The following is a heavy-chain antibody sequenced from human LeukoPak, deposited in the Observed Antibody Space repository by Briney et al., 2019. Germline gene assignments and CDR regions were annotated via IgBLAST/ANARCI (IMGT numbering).Heavy chain of an antibody. CDR1: GGSISSYY. J-gene: IGHJ4*02. V-gene: IGHV4-59*01. CDR2: IYYSGST. CDR3: ARGIAARHDY. Sequence: SETLSLTCTVSGGSISSYYWSWIRQPPGKGLEWIGYIYYSGSTNYNPSLKSRVTISVDTSKNQFSLKLSSVTAADTAVYYCARGIAARHDYWGQGTLVTLSS. D-gene: IGHD6-6*01.